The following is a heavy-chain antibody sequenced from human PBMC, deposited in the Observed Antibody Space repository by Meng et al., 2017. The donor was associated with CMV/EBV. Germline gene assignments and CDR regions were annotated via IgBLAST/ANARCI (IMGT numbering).Heavy chain of an antibody. Sequence: GESLKISCAASGFTFSSYEMNWVRQAPGKGLEWVSGINWNGGSTGYADSVKGRFTISRDNAKNSLYLQMNSLRAEDTALYYCARDFWSGSKDVWGQGTTVTVSS. D-gene: IGHD3-3*01. V-gene: IGHV3-20*04. CDR1: GFTFSSYE. J-gene: IGHJ6*02. CDR2: INWNGGST. CDR3: ARDFWSGSKDV.